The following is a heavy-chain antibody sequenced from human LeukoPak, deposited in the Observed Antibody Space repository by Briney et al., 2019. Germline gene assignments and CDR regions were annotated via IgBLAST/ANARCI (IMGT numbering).Heavy chain of an antibody. CDR3: AKSIDS. CDR2: ISPGGSAT. J-gene: IGHJ4*02. Sequence: QPGGSLRLSCEASGPTFSTSWMASVRHAPGKGLEWEANISPGGSATFYVDSLRGRFTISRDNAKSSLHLQMYSLRADDTAVYYCAKSIDSWGRATLVTVCS. CDR1: GPTFSTSW. V-gene: IGHV3-7*01.